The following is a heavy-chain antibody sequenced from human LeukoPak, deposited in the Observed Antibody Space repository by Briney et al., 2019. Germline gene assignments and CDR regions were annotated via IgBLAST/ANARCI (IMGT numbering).Heavy chain of an antibody. V-gene: IGHV3-7*01. CDR2: VDQDGSEK. J-gene: IGHJ4*02. Sequence: GGSLRLSCAASGFIFNSYWMNWLRQAPGKGLEWVANVDQDGSEKYYVGSVKGRFTISRDKSKNTLYLQMNSLRAEDTAVYYCARDRDTAMGLWGQGTLVTVSS. CDR1: GFIFNSYW. D-gene: IGHD5-18*01. CDR3: ARDRDTAMGL.